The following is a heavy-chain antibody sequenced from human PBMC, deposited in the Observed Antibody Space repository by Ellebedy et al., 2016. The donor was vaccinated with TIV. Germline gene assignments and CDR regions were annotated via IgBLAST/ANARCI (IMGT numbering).Heavy chain of an antibody. V-gene: IGHV5-51*01. CDR3: ARQRDGSNLAP. CDR2: IYPGDSDT. Sequence: PGGSLRLSCKGSGYSFTSYWIGWVRQMPGKGLEWMGIIYPGDSDTRYSPSFQGQVTISADKSISTAYLQWSSLKASDTAIYYCARQRDGSNLAPWGQGTLVAVSS. CDR1: GYSFTSYW. J-gene: IGHJ5*02. D-gene: IGHD5-24*01.